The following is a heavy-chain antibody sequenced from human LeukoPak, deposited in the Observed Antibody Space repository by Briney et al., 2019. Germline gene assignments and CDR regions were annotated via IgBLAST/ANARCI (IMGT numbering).Heavy chain of an antibody. J-gene: IGHJ6*03. V-gene: IGHV1-8*01. D-gene: IGHD1-7*01. CDR1: GYTFTSYD. CDR2: MNPNSGNT. Sequence: ASVKVSCKASGYTFTSYDINWVRQATGQGLEWMGWMNPNSGNTGYAQKFQGRVTMTRNTSISTAYMELSSLRSEGTAVYYCARAGPGKTRAKKKGYYMDVWGKGTTVTVSS. CDR3: ARAGPGKTRAKKKGYYMDV.